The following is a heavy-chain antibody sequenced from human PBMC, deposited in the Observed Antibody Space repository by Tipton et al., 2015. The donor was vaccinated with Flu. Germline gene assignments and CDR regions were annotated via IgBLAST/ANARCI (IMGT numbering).Heavy chain of an antibody. V-gene: IGHV3-7*01. J-gene: IGHJ4*02. Sequence: SLRLSCAASGFNFRRYWMSWLRQAPGTGLEWVASIKEDGTDKYYVDSVEGRFTISKDNARNSLYLQMNGLRADDTAVYYCARDADGYDYWGQGAQVIVSS. CDR2: IKEDGTDK. CDR3: ARDADGYDY. CDR1: GFNFRRYW. D-gene: IGHD5-24*01.